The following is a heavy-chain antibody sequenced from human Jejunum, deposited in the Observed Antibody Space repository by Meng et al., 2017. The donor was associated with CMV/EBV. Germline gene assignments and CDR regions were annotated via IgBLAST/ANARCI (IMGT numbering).Heavy chain of an antibody. CDR1: GGSIIISSYC. Sequence: VSGGSIIISSYCWGWVRQPPGKGLEWIGSVYYTGNTYYNPSLKSRVTISMDASKNQFSLNLASVTAADTAVYHCARHPVAGTFDYWGQGTLVTVSS. V-gene: IGHV4-39*01. CDR2: VYYTGNT. CDR3: ARHPVAGTFDY. D-gene: IGHD6-19*01. J-gene: IGHJ4*02.